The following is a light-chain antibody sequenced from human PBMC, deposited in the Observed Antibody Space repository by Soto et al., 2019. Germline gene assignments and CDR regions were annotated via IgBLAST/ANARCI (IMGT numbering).Light chain of an antibody. V-gene: IGLV2-11*01. CDR1: SSDVGGYNY. CDR2: DVG. CDR3: CSYAGSYTYV. J-gene: IGLJ1*01. Sequence: LTQPRSVSGSPGQSVTIPCTGTSSDVGGYNYVSWYQQHPGKAPKLMIYDVGKRPSGVPDRFSGSKSGNTASLTISGLQAEDEADYYCCSYAGSYTYVFGTGTKVTVL.